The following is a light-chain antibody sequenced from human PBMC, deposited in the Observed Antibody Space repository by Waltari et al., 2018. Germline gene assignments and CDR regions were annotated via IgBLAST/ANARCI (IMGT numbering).Light chain of an antibody. J-gene: IGLJ2*01. Sequence: QSALTQPRSVSGSPGQSVTISCPGTSSDVGGYHYVSWYQQHPGKAPKLMIYDVSKRPSGVPDRFSGSKSGNTASLTISGLQAEDEADYYCCSYAGSPLFGGGTKLTVL. V-gene: IGLV2-11*01. CDR2: DVS. CDR1: SSDVGGYHY. CDR3: CSYAGSPL.